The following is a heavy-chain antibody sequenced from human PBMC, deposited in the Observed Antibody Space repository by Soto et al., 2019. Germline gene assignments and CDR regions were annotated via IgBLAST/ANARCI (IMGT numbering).Heavy chain of an antibody. V-gene: IGHV1-18*01. Sequence: QVQLVQSGDEVKKPGASVKVSCKASGYIIVNYGIAWVRQAPGQGLEWMGWISPYTGNTHSATKVQGRLTMTTDTSTSTAYMVLGSLTSDDTAVYYCVMVDNYVTPTPQDVWGQGTTVTVSS. CDR3: VMVDNYVTPTPQDV. CDR1: GYIIVNYG. CDR2: ISPYTGNT. J-gene: IGHJ6*02. D-gene: IGHD3-16*01.